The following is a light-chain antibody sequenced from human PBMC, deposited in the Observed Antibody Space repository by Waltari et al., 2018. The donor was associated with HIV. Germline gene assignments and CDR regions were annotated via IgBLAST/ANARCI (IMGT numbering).Light chain of an antibody. J-gene: IGLJ2*01. Sequence: QSALTPPASVSGSPGPSITLSCTGTSSDVGGYTYVSWYQQHPGKAPKLMIYEVSNRPSGVSNRFSGSKSGNTASLTISGLQAEDEADYYCSSYTSSSVVFGGGTKLTVL. CDR3: SSYTSSSVV. CDR1: SSDVGGYTY. V-gene: IGLV2-14*01. CDR2: EVS.